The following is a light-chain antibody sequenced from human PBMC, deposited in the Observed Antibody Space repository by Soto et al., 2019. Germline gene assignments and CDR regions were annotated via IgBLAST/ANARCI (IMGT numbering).Light chain of an antibody. Sequence: EVVMTQSPATLSVSPGERATLSCRASEIVSRNLAWYQQKPGQAPRLLIYDASTRATGIPDGFSGGGSGTEFTLTIRSLQSEDFVVYYCQQYNKWPLTFGQGTKVDIK. CDR1: EIVSRN. J-gene: IGKJ1*01. CDR2: DAS. V-gene: IGKV3-15*01. CDR3: QQYNKWPLT.